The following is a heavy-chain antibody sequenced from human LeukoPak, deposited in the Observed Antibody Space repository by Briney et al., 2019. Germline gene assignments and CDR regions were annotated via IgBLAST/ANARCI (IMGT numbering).Heavy chain of an antibody. CDR1: GGSISSYY. D-gene: IGHD2-2*01. CDR3: ARGIAVARFDY. V-gene: IGHV4-34*01. Sequence: SETLSLTCTVSGGSISSYYWSWIRQPPGKGLEWIGEINHSGSTNYNPSLKSRVTISVDTSKNQLSLKLSSVTAADTAVYYCARGIAVARFDYWGQGTLVTVSS. J-gene: IGHJ4*02. CDR2: INHSGST.